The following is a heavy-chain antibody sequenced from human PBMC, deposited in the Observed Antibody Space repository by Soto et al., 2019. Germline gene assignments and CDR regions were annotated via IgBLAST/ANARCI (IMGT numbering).Heavy chain of an antibody. V-gene: IGHV4-34*12. CDR1: GGSFSAYY. D-gene: IGHD1-26*01. J-gene: IGHJ6*02. CDR3: ARQRPTDGRWEFANYYGMDV. CDR2: IIHSEST. Sequence: SETLSLTCAVHGGSFSAYYWSWVRQPPGKGLEWIGEIIHSESTKYNPSLKSRVTISVDTSKNQFSLKLSSVTAADTAVYYCARQRPTDGRWEFANYYGMDVWGQGTPVTSP.